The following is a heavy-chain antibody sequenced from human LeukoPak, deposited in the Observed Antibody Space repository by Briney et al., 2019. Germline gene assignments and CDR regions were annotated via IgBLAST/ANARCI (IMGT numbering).Heavy chain of an antibody. CDR3: ARAPPYNILTGYRLFDY. V-gene: IGHV1-2*02. J-gene: IGHJ4*02. Sequence: ASVKVSCKASGYTFTHYFIHWVRQAPGQGLEWMGWINPNSDGTKYTEKFQGRVTMTRDTSISTAYMEVSRLRSDDTAVYYCARAPPYNILTGYRLFDYWGQGTLVTVSS. CDR1: GYTFTHYF. CDR2: INPNSDGT. D-gene: IGHD3-9*01.